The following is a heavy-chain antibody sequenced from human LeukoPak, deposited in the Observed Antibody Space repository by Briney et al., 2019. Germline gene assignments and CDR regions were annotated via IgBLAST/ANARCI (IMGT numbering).Heavy chain of an antibody. V-gene: IGHV3-53*01. Sequence: GGSLRLSCAASGFTVSSNYMSWVRQAPGKGLEGVSVIYSGGSTYYADSVKGRFTISRDNSKSTLYIQMNSLRAEDTAVYYCARVGVGYFDRSGYYRPDAFDIWGQGTMVTVSS. CDR1: GFTVSSNY. D-gene: IGHD3-22*01. CDR2: IYSGGST. J-gene: IGHJ3*02. CDR3: ARVGVGYFDRSGYYRPDAFDI.